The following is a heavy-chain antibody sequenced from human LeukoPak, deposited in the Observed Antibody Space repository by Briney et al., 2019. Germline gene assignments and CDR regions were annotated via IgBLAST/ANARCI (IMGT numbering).Heavy chain of an antibody. D-gene: IGHD6-13*01. CDR3: ARDAGHFDY. CDR2: IWYDGSNK. Sequence: PGTSLRLSCAAAGFTFSSYGMHWVRMAPGKGLEWVAIIWYDGSNKYYADSVKGRFTISRDNSKNTLYLQMNSLRAEDTAVYYCARDAGHFDYWGQGTLVTVSS. V-gene: IGHV3-33*01. CDR1: GFTFSSYG. J-gene: IGHJ4*02.